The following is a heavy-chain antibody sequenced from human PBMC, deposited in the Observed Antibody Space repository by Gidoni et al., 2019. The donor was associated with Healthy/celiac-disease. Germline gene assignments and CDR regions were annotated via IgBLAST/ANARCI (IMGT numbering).Heavy chain of an antibody. D-gene: IGHD6-19*01. CDR2: ISSNGGST. V-gene: IGHV3-64D*06. Sequence: EVQLVESGGGLVQPGGSLRLSCSASGLPLSSYAMHWVRQAPGKGLEYVSAISSNGGSTYYADSVKGRFTISRDNSKNTLYLQMSSLRAEDTAVYYGVKDEQWLVPPGVFDPWGQGTLVTVSS. J-gene: IGHJ5*02. CDR3: VKDEQWLVPPGVFDP. CDR1: GLPLSSYA.